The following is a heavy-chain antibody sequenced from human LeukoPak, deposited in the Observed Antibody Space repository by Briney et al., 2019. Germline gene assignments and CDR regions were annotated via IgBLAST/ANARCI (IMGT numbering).Heavy chain of an antibody. J-gene: IGHJ4*02. Sequence: GGSLRLSCAASGFIFSSYWMHWVRQAPGKGLVWVSRINSDGSSTSYADSVKGRFTVSRDNAKNTLYLQMNSLRAEDTAVYYCARAKVFWSDSPFWGQGTLVTVSS. CDR3: ARAKVFWSDSPF. V-gene: IGHV3-74*01. D-gene: IGHD3-3*01. CDR2: INSDGSST. CDR1: GFIFSSYW.